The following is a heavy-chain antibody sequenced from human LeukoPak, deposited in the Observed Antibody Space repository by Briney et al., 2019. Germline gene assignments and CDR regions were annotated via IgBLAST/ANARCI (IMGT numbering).Heavy chain of an antibody. J-gene: IGHJ5*02. CDR1: GGTFSSYA. D-gene: IGHD6-13*01. Sequence: ASVKVSCKASGGTFSSYAISWVRQAPGQGLEWMGGIIPIFGTVNYAQKFQGRVTITTDESTSTAYMELSSLRSEDTAVYYCARVFGGIAAAANWFDPWGQGTLVTVSS. CDR3: ARVFGGIAAAANWFDP. V-gene: IGHV1-69*05. CDR2: IIPIFGTV.